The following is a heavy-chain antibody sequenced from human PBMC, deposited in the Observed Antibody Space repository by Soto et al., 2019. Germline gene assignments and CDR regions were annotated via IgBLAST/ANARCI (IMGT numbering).Heavy chain of an antibody. CDR3: ARASEDHPYIFDY. V-gene: IGHV3-21*01. Sequence: PGGSLTLSCAASGFTVTRYSMNWVRQAPGTGLEWVSSISSSTNYIYYADPLKGRLTVTRDNAKNSVYLKMNCLTAEDTAVYSCARASEDHPYIFDYWGQGTLVPVYS. CDR2: ISSSTNYI. J-gene: IGHJ4*02. CDR1: GFTVTRYS. D-gene: IGHD2-2*02.